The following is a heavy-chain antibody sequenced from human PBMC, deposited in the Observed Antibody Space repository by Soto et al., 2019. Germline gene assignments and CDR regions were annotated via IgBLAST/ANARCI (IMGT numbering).Heavy chain of an antibody. CDR3: ARGSSTYYNY. Sequence: EVQLVESGGGLVQPGGSLRLSCAASGFTFSNSWMHWVRQPPGKGLVWVSRISSDGGATSYADSVKGRFTISRDNAKNTLSLQMNSRRAEDTAVYYCARGSSTYYNYWGQGTLVTVSS. V-gene: IGHV3-74*01. CDR2: ISSDGGAT. J-gene: IGHJ4*02. D-gene: IGHD3-10*01. CDR1: GFTFSNSW.